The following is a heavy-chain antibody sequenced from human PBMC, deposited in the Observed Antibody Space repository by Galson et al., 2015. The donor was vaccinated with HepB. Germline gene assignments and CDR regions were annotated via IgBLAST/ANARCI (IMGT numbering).Heavy chain of an antibody. CDR3: ATAGYSTSPPDN. CDR1: GYIFTNYG. Sequence: SVKVSCKASGYIFTNYGISWVRQAPGQGLEWMAWISGYNGNTNYAQKFQGRVTMTTVTSTSTAYMELRSLTSDDTAVYYCATAGYSTSPPDNWGQGTLVTVSS. CDR2: ISGYNGNT. V-gene: IGHV1-18*01. J-gene: IGHJ4*02. D-gene: IGHD1-26*01.